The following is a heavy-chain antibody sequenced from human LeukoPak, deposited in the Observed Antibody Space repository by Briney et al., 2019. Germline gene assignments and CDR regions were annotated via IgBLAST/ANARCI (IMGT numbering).Heavy chain of an antibody. CDR3: ARVGVPAAIRGYYYYYYMDV. D-gene: IGHD2-2*01. CDR1: GYTFTGYY. CDR2: INPNSGGT. Sequence: ASVKVSCKASGYTFTGYYMHWVRQAPGQGLEWIGWINPNSGGTNYAQKFQGRVTMTRDTSISTAYMELSRVRSDDTAVYYCARVGVPAAIRGYYYYYYMDVWGKGTTVTVSS. V-gene: IGHV1-2*02. J-gene: IGHJ6*03.